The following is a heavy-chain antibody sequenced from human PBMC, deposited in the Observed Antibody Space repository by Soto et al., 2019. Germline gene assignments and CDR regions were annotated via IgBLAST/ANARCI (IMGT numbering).Heavy chain of an antibody. J-gene: IGHJ5*01. Sequence: ASVKVSCKASGYTFTSYDINLVRQATGQGHEWVGWVNPNSGYTGYAQKFQGRLTMTRNTSISTAYMELSSLRSEDTAVYYCARRYSSGWYIWFDSWGQGTLVTVSS. CDR2: VNPNSGYT. CDR3: ARRYSSGWYIWFDS. D-gene: IGHD6-19*01. CDR1: GYTFTSYD. V-gene: IGHV1-8*01.